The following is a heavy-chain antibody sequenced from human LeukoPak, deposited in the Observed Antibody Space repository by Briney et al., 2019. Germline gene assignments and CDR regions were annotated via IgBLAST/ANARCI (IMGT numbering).Heavy chain of an antibody. V-gene: IGHV4-39*01. J-gene: IGHJ1*01. Sequence: SETLSLTCSVPGDSVSRSDSYWDWIRQPPGKGLEWIGTIYYSGRTYYSPSLKSRVTMSVDPSNNQFSLNLRSVTAADTALYYCARRRYYDGSGYLEWGQGTLLSVSS. CDR1: GDSVSRSDSY. CDR3: ARRRYYDGSGYLE. CDR2: IYYSGRT. D-gene: IGHD3-22*01.